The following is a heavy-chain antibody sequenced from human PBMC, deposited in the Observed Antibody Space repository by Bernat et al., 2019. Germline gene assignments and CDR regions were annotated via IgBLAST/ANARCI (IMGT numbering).Heavy chain of an antibody. D-gene: IGHD4-17*01. CDR1: GFTFSSVA. V-gene: IGHV3-30-3*01. CDR2: ISYDGSNK. CDR3: YYMDV. J-gene: IGHJ6*03. Sequence: QVQLVELGGGGVQPGRSLGLPCEASGFTFSSVALHWVNQAPGKGLEWVAVISYDGSNKYYADSVKGRFTISRDNYCARSVQQKNMTTVTTRSFYYYYYMDVWGKGTTVTVSS.